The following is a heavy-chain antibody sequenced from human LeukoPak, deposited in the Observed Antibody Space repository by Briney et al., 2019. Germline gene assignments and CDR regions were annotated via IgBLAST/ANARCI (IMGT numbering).Heavy chain of an antibody. D-gene: IGHD2-21*01. CDR1: GFTFNKYW. Sequence: HSGGSLRLSCATSGFTFNKYWMTWVRRAPGKGLEWVANLKEDGSEKYYVDSVKGRFTISRDNARNSLYLQMNSLRAEDTAVYYCARTLLYNRNDCYRHFDYWGQGALVTVS. J-gene: IGHJ4*02. V-gene: IGHV3-7*04. CDR2: LKEDGSEK. CDR3: ARTLLYNRNDCYRHFDY.